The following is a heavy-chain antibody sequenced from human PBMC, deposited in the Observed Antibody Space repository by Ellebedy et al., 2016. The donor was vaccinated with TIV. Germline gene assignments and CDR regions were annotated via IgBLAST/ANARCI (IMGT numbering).Heavy chain of an antibody. D-gene: IGHD2-15*01. CDR3: APGPAFDAFDM. Sequence: SETLSLTCSVSGGPIGSSSYYCAWFRQPPGKGLAWIGSIYYSGSTYYNPSLKSLITISGDTSKNQFSLKLRYVTAADTAVYYFAPGPAFDAFDMWGQGTMVTASS. CDR2: IYYSGST. V-gene: IGHV4-39*01. CDR1: GGPIGSSSYY. J-gene: IGHJ3*02.